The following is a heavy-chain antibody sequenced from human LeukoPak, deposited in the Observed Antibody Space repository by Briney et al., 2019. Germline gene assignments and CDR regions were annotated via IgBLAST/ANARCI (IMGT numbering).Heavy chain of an antibody. D-gene: IGHD5-24*01. CDR1: GYAFTGYY. CDR3: ARGDDYKFDS. CDR2: INPNSGDT. J-gene: IGHJ4*02. Sequence: SVKVSCKASGYAFTGYYIHWVRQAPGQGLEWRGRINPNSGDTDYAQKVQGRVTMTRDTSINTAYVDLSSLKSEDTAVYYCARGDDYKFDSWGQGALVTVSS. V-gene: IGHV1-2*06.